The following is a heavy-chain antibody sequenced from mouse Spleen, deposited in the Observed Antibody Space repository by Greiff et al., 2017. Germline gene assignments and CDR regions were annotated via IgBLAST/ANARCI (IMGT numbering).Heavy chain of an antibody. J-gene: IGHJ3*01. Sequence: QVQLQQPGAELVRPGTSVKLSCKASGYTFTSYWMHWVKQRPGQGLEWIGVIDPSDSYTNYNQKFKGKATLTVDTSSSTAYMQLSSLTSEDSAVYYCAREDGYYVRFAYWGQGTLVTVSA. V-gene: IGHV1-59*01. CDR1: GYTFTSYW. D-gene: IGHD2-3*01. CDR3: AREDGYYVRFAY. CDR2: IDPSDSYT.